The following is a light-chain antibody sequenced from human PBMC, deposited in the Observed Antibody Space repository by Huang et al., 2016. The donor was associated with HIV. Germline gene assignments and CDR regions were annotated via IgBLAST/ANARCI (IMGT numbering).Light chain of an antibody. J-gene: IGKJ2*01. CDR2: AAS. Sequence: DTQMTQSPSSLSASVGDRVTITCRASQSISSYLHWYQHKPGEAPKLLIYAASSLESGGPSRFSGSGSGTDFTLTISDLQPEDSASYYCQQSYSTPYTFGQGTKLEI. CDR1: QSISSY. CDR3: QQSYSTPYT. V-gene: IGKV1-39*01.